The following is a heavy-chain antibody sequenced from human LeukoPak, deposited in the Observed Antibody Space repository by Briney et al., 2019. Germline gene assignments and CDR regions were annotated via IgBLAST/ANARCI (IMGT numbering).Heavy chain of an antibody. V-gene: IGHV3-23*01. CDR1: GFTFSSYG. CDR3: AKTPRDGYNVVVFDFDY. J-gene: IGHJ4*02. Sequence: GGSLRLSCAASGFTFSSYGMSWVCQAPGKGLEWVSAISGSGGSTYYADSVKGRFTISRDNSKNTLYLQMNSLRAEDTAVYYCAKTPRDGYNVVVFDFDYWGQGTLVTVSS. CDR2: ISGSGGST. D-gene: IGHD5-24*01.